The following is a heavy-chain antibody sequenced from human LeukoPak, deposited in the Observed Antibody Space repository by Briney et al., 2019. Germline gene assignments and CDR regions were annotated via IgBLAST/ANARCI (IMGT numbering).Heavy chain of an antibody. CDR3: ARRNYYYTYYFDY. CDR2: ISPRDSNT. CDR1: GYTFTNYW. Sequence: GESLKISCPGSGYTFTNYWIGWVRQMPGKGLEWMGIISPRDSNTIYSPSFQGQVAISVDQSINTAYLQWSSLKASDTAMYYCARRNYYYTYYFDYWGQGTLVTVSS. V-gene: IGHV5-51*01. J-gene: IGHJ4*02. D-gene: IGHD3-22*01.